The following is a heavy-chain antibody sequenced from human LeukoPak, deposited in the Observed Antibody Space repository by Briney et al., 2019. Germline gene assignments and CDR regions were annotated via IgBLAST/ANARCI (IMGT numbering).Heavy chain of an antibody. CDR3: ARVDLITIFGPDY. CDR1: GFTFSDYY. D-gene: IGHD3-3*01. CDR2: ISSSGSML. V-gene: IGHV3-11*04. J-gene: IGHJ4*02. Sequence: GGSLRLSCAVSGFTFSDYYMSWVRQAPGKGLGWVSYISSSGSMLHYADSVKGRFTISRDNAKNSLYLQMNSLRAEDTAVYYCARVDLITIFGPDYWGQGTLVTVSS.